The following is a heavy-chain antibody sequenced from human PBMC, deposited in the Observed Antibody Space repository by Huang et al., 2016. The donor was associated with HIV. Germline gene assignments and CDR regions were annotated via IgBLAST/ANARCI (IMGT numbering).Heavy chain of an antibody. J-gene: IGHJ6*03. V-gene: IGHV4-34*01. CDR1: GGSFSGYY. Sequence: QVQLQQWGAGLLRPSETLSLTCAVYGGSFSGYYGTWIRQPPGKGLGWFGEINHSESTNYNPALKSRVTSSVDTSRNQFSLTLTSVTAADTAVYYCARGQGGYYYYYMDVWGKGTTVTVSS. CDR2: INHSEST. CDR3: ARGQGGYYYYYMDV.